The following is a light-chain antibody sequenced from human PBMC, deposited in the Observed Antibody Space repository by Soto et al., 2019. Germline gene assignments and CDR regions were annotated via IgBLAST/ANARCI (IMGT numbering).Light chain of an antibody. CDR1: QSVSSY. Sequence: EIVLTQSPAPLSLSPGARATFSCRASQSVSSYLAWYHHKPVQAPRLLIYDASNKATGIPARFSGSGSGTDVTITISSLEPENFAVYYCQQRSNWPPDSTFGQGTRLEIK. CDR3: QQRSNWPPDST. CDR2: DAS. J-gene: IGKJ5*01. V-gene: IGKV3-11*01.